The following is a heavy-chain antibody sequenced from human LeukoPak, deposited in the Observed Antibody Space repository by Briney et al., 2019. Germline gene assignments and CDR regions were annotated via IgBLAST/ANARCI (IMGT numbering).Heavy chain of an antibody. D-gene: IGHD6-19*01. CDR2: ISGSGGST. J-gene: IGHJ4*02. Sequence: GGSLRLSCAASGFTFSSYGMSWVRQAPGKGLEWVSAISGSGGSTYYADSVKGRFTISRDNSKNTLYLQMNSLRAEDTAVYYCARESGSGWYLDYWGQGTLVTVSS. CDR1: GFTFSSYG. CDR3: ARESGSGWYLDY. V-gene: IGHV3-23*01.